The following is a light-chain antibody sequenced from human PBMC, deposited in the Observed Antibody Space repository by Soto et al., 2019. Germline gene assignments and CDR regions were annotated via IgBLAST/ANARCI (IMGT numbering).Light chain of an antibody. V-gene: IGLV2-14*01. CDR1: SSDVGAYNY. Sequence: QSVLTQPASVSGSPGQSITISCIGTSSDVGAYNYVSWYQQHPGKAPKLMIYDVNIRPSGVSNRFSGSKSGNTASLTISGLQAEDEADYYCTSLTTSTTMNFGGGTKVTVL. J-gene: IGLJ2*01. CDR3: TSLTTSTTMN. CDR2: DVN.